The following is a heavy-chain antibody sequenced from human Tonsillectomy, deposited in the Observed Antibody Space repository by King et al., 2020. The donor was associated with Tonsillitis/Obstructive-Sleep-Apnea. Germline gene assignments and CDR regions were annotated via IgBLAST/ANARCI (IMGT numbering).Heavy chain of an antibody. J-gene: IGHJ3*01. V-gene: IGHV3-48*03. Sequence: EVQLVQSGGDLVQVGGSLRLSCAASGYTFSSYEMTWVRQAPGQGLEWVSVISASGRSIKYADTVKGRFTVSRDNANNSLYLQMNSLRAEDTAFYYYARDRYIVVIPPAVDAFDFWGQGTMVTVSS. CDR3: ARDRYIVVIPPAVDAFDF. CDR1: GYTFSSYE. CDR2: ISASGRSI. D-gene: IGHD2-2*01.